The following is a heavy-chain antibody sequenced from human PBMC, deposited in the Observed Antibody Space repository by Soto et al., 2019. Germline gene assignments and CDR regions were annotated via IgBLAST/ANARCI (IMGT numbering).Heavy chain of an antibody. D-gene: IGHD2-2*01. CDR1: GFTFSSYG. CDR2: IWYDGSNK. V-gene: IGHV3-33*01. Sequence: PGGSLRLSCAASGFTFSSYGMHWVRQAPGKGLEWVAVIWYDGSNKYYADSVKGRFTISRDNSKNTLYLQMNSLRAEDTAVYYCARGVGGDIVLVPAAMRDNWFDPWGQGTLVPVSS. J-gene: IGHJ5*02. CDR3: ARGVGGDIVLVPAAMRDNWFDP.